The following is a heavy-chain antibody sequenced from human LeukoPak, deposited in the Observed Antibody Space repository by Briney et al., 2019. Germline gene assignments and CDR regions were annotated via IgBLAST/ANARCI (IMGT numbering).Heavy chain of an antibody. D-gene: IGHD6-13*01. CDR1: GFTFSNYG. CDR3: AGSSFHGMNKFDY. J-gene: IGHJ4*02. V-gene: IGHV3-30*02. CDR2: INYDGSNK. Sequence: GGSLRLSCAASGFTFSNYGMHWVRQAPGKGLEWVAFINYDGSNKYYADSVKGRFTISRDNSKNTLYLQMNSLRAEDTAVYYCAGSSFHGMNKFDYWGPGTLVTLSS.